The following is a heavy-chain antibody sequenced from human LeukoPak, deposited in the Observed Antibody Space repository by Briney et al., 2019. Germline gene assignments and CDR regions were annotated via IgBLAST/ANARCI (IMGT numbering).Heavy chain of an antibody. CDR1: GYTFTDYY. Sequence: GASVKVSCKASGYTFTDYYIHWLRQAPGHALEWMGWINPNSGGTNYAQKFRGRVTMTRDTSISTAYMELSRLTSDDTAVYYCARDFRDYFFYYWGQGTLVTVSS. J-gene: IGHJ4*02. CDR3: ARDFRDYFFYY. CDR2: INPNSGGT. V-gene: IGHV1-2*02.